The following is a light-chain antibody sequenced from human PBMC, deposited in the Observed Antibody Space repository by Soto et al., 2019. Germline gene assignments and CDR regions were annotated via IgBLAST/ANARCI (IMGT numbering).Light chain of an antibody. V-gene: IGLV1-40*01. J-gene: IGLJ2*01. CDR3: QSYDSSLSEV. CDR2: GNS. CDR1: SSNIGAGYD. Sequence: QSVLTQPPSVSGAPGQRVTISCTGSSSNIGAGYDVNWYQQLPGTAPKLLIYGNSNRPSGVPDRFSGSKSGTSASLAITGLQAEDEADYYCQSYDSSLSEVFGGGTKLTV.